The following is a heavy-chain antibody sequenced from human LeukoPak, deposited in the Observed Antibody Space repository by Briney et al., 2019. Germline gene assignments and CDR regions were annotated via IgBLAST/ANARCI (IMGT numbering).Heavy chain of an antibody. CDR3: VRNTATSRYFDY. Sequence: ASVKVSCKASGYTFGSYDVNWVRQATEQGLEWMGWMNPNSGNTGYAQKFQGRVTMTRNTSISTAYMELSSLRSEDTAVYYCVRNTATSRYFDYWGQGTLVTVSS. V-gene: IGHV1-8*01. CDR1: GYTFGSYD. D-gene: IGHD5-18*01. CDR2: MNPNSGNT. J-gene: IGHJ4*02.